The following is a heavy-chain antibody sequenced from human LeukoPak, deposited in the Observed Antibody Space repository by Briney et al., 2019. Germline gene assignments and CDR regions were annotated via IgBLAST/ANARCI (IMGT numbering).Heavy chain of an antibody. V-gene: IGHV1-69*13. CDR3: ARLTTSGDYYYYGMDV. CDR2: IIPIFGTA. D-gene: IGHD1-1*01. CDR1: GGTFSSYA. J-gene: IGHJ6*02. Sequence: EASVKVSCKASGGTFSSYAISWVRQAPGQGLEWMGGIIPIFGTANYAQKFQGRVTITADESTSTAYMELSSLRSEDTAVYYCARLTTSGDYYYYGMDVWGQGTTATVSS.